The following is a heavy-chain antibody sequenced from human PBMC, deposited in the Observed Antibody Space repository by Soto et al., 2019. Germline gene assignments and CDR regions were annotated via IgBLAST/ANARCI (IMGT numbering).Heavy chain of an antibody. CDR2: IYYSGST. J-gene: IGHJ4*02. D-gene: IGHD2-15*01. V-gene: IGHV4-31*03. CDR1: GGSISSGGYY. Sequence: PSETLSLTCTVSGGSISSGGYYWSWIRQHPGKGLEWIGYIYYSGSTYHNPSLKSRVTISVDTSKNQFSLKLSSVTAADTAVYYCAREVVVVAAPGYFDYWGQGTLVTVS. CDR3: AREVVVVAAPGYFDY.